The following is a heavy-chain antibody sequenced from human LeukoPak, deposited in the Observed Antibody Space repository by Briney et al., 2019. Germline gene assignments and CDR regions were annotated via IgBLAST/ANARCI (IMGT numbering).Heavy chain of an antibody. Sequence: SETLSLTCAVYGGSFSGYYWSWIRQPPGKGLEWIGEVNHSGSTNYNPSLKSRVTISVDTSKNQFSLKLSSVTAADTAVYYCARVGVRYFDYWGQGTLVTVSS. D-gene: IGHD3-10*01. V-gene: IGHV4-34*01. CDR1: GGSFSGYY. CDR3: ARVGVRYFDY. J-gene: IGHJ4*02. CDR2: VNHSGST.